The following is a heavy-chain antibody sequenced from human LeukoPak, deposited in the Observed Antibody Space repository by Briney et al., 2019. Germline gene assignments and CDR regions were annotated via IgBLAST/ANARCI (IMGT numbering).Heavy chain of an antibody. J-gene: IGHJ4*02. D-gene: IGHD6-13*01. CDR2: ISGSGGNT. V-gene: IGHV3-23*01. Sequence: PGGSLRLSCAASGFTFSSYAMSWVRQAPGTGLEWDSAISGSGGNTYYADSVKGRFTISRDNSKNTLYLQMNSLRAEDTAVYHCGKRKGSNHGEFDYWGQGTLVTVSA. CDR3: GKRKGSNHGEFDY. CDR1: GFTFSSYA.